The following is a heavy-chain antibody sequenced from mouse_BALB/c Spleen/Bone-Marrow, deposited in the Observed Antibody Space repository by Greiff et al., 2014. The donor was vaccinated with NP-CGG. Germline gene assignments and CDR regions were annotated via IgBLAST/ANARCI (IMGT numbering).Heavy chain of an antibody. V-gene: IGHV5-6*01. J-gene: IGHJ4*01. Sequence: EVKLMESGGDLVKPGGSLKLSCAASGFTFSRYGMSWVRQTPDKRLEWVANISSGGSYTYYPDSVKGRFTISRDNAKNTLYLHMSSLKSEDTAMYYGAREYGNLGVMDYWGQGTSVTVSS. CDR1: GFTFSRYG. D-gene: IGHD2-1*01. CDR3: AREYGNLGVMDY. CDR2: ISSGGSYT.